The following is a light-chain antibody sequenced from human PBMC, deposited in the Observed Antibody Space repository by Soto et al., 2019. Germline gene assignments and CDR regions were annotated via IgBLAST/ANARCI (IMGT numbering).Light chain of an antibody. Sequence: EIVMTQSPATLSVSPGERATLSCRASQSVSSNLAWYQQKPGQAPRLLIYGASTRAIGIPARFSGSGSGTESTLTISSLQSEDFAVYYCQQYNNWPPWTFGQGTKVDIK. CDR2: GAS. V-gene: IGKV3-15*01. J-gene: IGKJ1*01. CDR3: QQYNNWPPWT. CDR1: QSVSSN.